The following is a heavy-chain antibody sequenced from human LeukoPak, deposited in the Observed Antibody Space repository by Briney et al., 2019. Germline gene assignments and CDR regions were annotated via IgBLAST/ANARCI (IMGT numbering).Heavy chain of an antibody. CDR2: IYRTGAT. CDR1: GYSISSGYF. D-gene: IGHD3-9*01. Sequence: PSETLSLTCAVSGYSISSGYFWVWIRQPPGKGLEWIGSIYRTGATYYNPSLRSPVTISVDTSKNQFSLELNSVTAADTAVYYCARDLGLTISDNWFDPWGQGTLVTVSS. J-gene: IGHJ5*02. V-gene: IGHV4-38-2*02. CDR3: ARDLGLTISDNWFDP.